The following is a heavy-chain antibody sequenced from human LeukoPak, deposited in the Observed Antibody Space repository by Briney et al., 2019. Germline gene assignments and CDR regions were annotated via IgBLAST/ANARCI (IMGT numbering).Heavy chain of an antibody. V-gene: IGHV4-39*01. CDR1: AGAITRTSYF. CDR2: IYYSGTN. J-gene: IGHJ4*02. Sequence: SETLSLTCTVSAGAITRTSYFWGWIRQSPGKGLEWIGSIYYSGTNYYNPSLKSRVTISVDTSKNEFSLHLNSVTAADTAVYYCASLGPYSSTWYGDYWGQGIQVTVSS. CDR3: ASLGPYSSTWYGDY. D-gene: IGHD6-13*01.